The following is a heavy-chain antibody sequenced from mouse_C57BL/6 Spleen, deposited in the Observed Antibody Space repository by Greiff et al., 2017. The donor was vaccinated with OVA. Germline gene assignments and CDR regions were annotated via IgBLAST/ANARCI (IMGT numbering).Heavy chain of an antibody. V-gene: IGHV5-6*01. CDR2: ISSGGSYT. CDR3: ARGDSSWFAY. Sequence: DVQLVESGGDLVEPGGSLKLSCAASGFTFSSYGMSWVRQTPDKRLEWVATISSGGSYTYYPDSVKGRFTISRDNAKNTLYLQMSSLKSEDTAMYYCARGDSSWFAYWGQGTLVTVSA. J-gene: IGHJ3*01. CDR1: GFTFSSYG.